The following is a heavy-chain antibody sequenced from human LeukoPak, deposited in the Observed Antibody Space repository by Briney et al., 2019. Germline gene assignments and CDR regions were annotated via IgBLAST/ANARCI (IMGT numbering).Heavy chain of an antibody. CDR1: GYTFTGYY. D-gene: IGHD1-26*01. CDR2: INPNSGGT. J-gene: IGHJ3*02. CDR3: ARAIVGATKGDAFDI. Sequence: ASVKVSCKASGYTFTGYYMHWVRQAPGQGLEWMGWINPNSGGTNYAQKFQGRVTMTRDTSISTAYMELSRLRSDDTAVYYCARAIVGATKGDAFDIWGQGTIVTVSS. V-gene: IGHV1-2*02.